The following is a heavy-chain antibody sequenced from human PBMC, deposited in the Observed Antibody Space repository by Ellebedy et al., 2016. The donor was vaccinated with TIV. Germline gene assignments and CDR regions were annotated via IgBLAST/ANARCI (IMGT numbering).Heavy chain of an antibody. CDR1: GFPSYKYG. CDR3: TKDDDDCISH. J-gene: IGHJ4*02. CDR2: SRYDGGNE. D-gene: IGHD3-22*01. Sequence: GESPKISCVGSGFPSYKYGMHWVRQAPGKGLEWVAFSRYDGGNEFYADSVKGRFTISRDNSRNTLYLQMNSLRTEDTAVYYCTKDDDDCISHWGQGTVVTVSS. V-gene: IGHV3-30*02.